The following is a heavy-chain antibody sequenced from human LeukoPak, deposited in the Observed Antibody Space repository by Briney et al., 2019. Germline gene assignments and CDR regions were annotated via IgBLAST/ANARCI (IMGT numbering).Heavy chain of an antibody. CDR2: IYYSGST. J-gene: IGHJ4*02. CDR3: VRSFAGMD. V-gene: IGHV4-59*11. Sequence: SETLSLTCTVSGGSISSHYWSWIRQPPGKGLEWIEYIYYSGSTNHNPSLKSRVTISKDTSKNQFSLEMRSVTAADTAVYYCVRSFAGMDWGQGTLVTVSS. D-gene: IGHD3-10*01. CDR1: GGSISSHY.